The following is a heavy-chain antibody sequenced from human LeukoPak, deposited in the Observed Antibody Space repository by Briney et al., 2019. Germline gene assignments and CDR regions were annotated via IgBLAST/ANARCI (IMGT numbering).Heavy chain of an antibody. J-gene: IGHJ4*02. V-gene: IGHV3-30-3*01. D-gene: IGHD3-3*01. CDR1: GFTFSSYA. CDR2: ISYDGSNK. CDR3: AKDPTYYDFWSGYQRENYFDY. Sequence: PGGSLRLSCAASGFTFSSYAMHWVRQAPGKGLERVAVISYDGSNKYYADSVKGRFTISRDNSKNTLYLQMNSLRAEDTAVYYCAKDPTYYDFWSGYQRENYFDYWGQGTLVTVSS.